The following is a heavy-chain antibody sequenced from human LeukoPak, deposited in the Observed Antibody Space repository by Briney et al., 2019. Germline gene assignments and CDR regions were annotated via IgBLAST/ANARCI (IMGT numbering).Heavy chain of an antibody. Sequence: SETLSLTCAVSGGSISSSNWWSWVRQPPGKGLEWIGEIYHSGSTSYSPSFKSRVTISVDKSKNQFSLKLSSVTAADTAVYYCARDRQWSPAENYFDYWGQGTLVTVSS. J-gene: IGHJ4*02. CDR2: IYHSGST. V-gene: IGHV4-4*02. CDR1: GGSISSSNW. CDR3: ARDRQWSPAENYFDY. D-gene: IGHD6-19*01.